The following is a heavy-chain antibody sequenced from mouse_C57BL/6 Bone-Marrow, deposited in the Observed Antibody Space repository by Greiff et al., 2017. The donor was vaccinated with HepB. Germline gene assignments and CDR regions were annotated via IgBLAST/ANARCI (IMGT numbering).Heavy chain of an antibody. CDR1: GYSITSGYD. V-gene: IGHV3-1*01. Sequence: EVKLVESGPGMVKPSQSLSLTCTVTGYSITSGYDWHWIRHFPGNKLEWMGYISYSGSTNYNPSLKSRISITHDTSKNHFFLKLNSVTTEDTATYYCARDVYYGSSYEWYFDVWGTGTTVTVSS. CDR2: ISYSGST. J-gene: IGHJ1*03. CDR3: ARDVYYGSSYEWYFDV. D-gene: IGHD1-1*01.